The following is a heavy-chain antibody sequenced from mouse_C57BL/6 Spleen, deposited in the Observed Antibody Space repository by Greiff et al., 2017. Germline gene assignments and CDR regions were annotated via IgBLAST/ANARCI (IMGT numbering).Heavy chain of an antibody. CDR3: ATYYGSSRYAMDY. CDR2: ISSGSSTI. V-gene: IGHV5-17*01. Sequence: EVMLVESGGGLVKPGGSLKLSCAASGFTFSDYGMHWVRQAPEKGLEWVAYISSGSSTIYYADTVKGRFTISRDNAKNTLFLQMTSLRSEDTAMYYCATYYGSSRYAMDYWGQGTSVTVSS. D-gene: IGHD1-1*01. CDR1: GFTFSDYG. J-gene: IGHJ4*01.